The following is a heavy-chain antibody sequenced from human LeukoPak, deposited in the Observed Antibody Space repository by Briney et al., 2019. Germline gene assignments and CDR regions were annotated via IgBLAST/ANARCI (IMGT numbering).Heavy chain of an antibody. CDR3: ASIKNYYDSSGYSYYFDY. Sequence: PSETLSLTCTVSGGSISSSSYYWGWIRQPPGKGLEWIGSIYYSGSTYYNPSLKSRVTISVDTSKNQFSLKLGSVTAAGTAVYYCASIKNYYDSSGYSYYFDYWGQGTLVTVSS. J-gene: IGHJ4*02. CDR1: GGSISSSSYY. V-gene: IGHV4-39*01. CDR2: IYYSGST. D-gene: IGHD3-22*01.